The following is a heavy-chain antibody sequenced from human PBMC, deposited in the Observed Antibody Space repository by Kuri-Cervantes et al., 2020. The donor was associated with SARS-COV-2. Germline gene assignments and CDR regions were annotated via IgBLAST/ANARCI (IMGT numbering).Heavy chain of an antibody. J-gene: IGHJ4*02. Sequence: GGSLRLSCAASGFTFSSYSMNWVRQAPGKGLEWVSYISSSSSTIYYADSVKGRFTISRGNAKNSLYLQMNSLRAEDTAVYYCARDSSSGWFSYWGQGTLVTVSS. V-gene: IGHV3-48*01. CDR1: GFTFSSYS. D-gene: IGHD6-19*01. CDR3: ARDSSSGWFSY. CDR2: ISSSSSTI.